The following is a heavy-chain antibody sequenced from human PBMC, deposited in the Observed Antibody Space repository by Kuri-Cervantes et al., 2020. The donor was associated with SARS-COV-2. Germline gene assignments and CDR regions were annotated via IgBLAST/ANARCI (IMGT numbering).Heavy chain of an antibody. J-gene: IGHJ4*02. V-gene: IGHV4-34*01. CDR2: INHSGST. CDR3: ARAVKRFDY. CDR1: GGSFSGYY. D-gene: IGHD2/OR15-2a*01. Sequence: SETLSLTCAVYGGSFSGYYWSWIRQPPGKGLEWIGEINHSGSTNYNPSLKSRVTISVDTSKNQFSLKLSSVTAAGTAVFYCARAVKRFDYWGQGTLVTVSS.